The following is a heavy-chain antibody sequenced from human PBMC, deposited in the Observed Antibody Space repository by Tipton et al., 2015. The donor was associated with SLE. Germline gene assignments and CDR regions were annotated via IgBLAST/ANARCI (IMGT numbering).Heavy chain of an antibody. CDR1: GGSISSGDYY. CDR2: IYSSGST. J-gene: IGHJ4*02. V-gene: IGHV4-61*02. D-gene: IGHD1-26*01. CDR3: ARGGGSYYDY. Sequence: TLSLTCTVSGGSISSGDYYWSWIRQPAGRGLEWIGRIYSSGSTIYNPSLKSRVTLSLDMSNNQFSLRVRSVTAADTAVYYCARGGGSYYDYWGQGTLVTVSS.